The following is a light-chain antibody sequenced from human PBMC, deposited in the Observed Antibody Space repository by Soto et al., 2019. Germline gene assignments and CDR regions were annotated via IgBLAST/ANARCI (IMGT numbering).Light chain of an antibody. CDR2: SNN. Sequence: QAVVTQPPSASGTPGQRVTISCSGSSSNIGRNTVNWYQQLPGTAPKVLIYSNNQRPSGVPDRLSGSKSGTSASLAISGIQSEDEADYYCAAWDDSLNAVVFGGGTKLTVL. CDR3: AAWDDSLNAVV. CDR1: SSNIGRNT. V-gene: IGLV1-44*01. J-gene: IGLJ2*01.